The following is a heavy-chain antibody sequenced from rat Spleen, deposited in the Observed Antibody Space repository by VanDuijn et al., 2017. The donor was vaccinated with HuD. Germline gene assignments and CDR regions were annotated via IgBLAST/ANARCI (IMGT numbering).Heavy chain of an antibody. Sequence: EVQLVESGGGFVQPGRSMELSCVVSGFTFSTYDMAWVRQAPTKGPEWVASISFDGSTTYYRDSVKGRFTISRDNAKNGLNLQMDSLRSEDKATYYFITDRRDYDESYAMDAWGQGASVTVSS. V-gene: IGHV5-20*01. CDR2: ISFDGSTT. CDR3: ITDRRDYDESYAMDA. D-gene: IGHD1-12*01. J-gene: IGHJ4*01. CDR1: GFTFSTYD.